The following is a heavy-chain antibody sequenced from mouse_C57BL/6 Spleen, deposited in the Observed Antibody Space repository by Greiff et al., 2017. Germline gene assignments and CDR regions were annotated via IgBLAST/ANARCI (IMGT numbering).Heavy chain of an antibody. CDR1: GYTFTSYW. CDR3: ARGSMEYARDY. V-gene: IGHV1-69*01. Sequence: QVQLQQPGAELVMPGASVKLSCKASGYTFTSYWLHWVKQRPGQGLEWIGEIDSSDSYTNYTQKFKGKSTLTVDKSSSTAYMQLSSLTSEDSAVYYCARGSMEYARDYWGQGTSVTVS. J-gene: IGHJ4*01. CDR2: IDSSDSYT. D-gene: IGHD2-10*02.